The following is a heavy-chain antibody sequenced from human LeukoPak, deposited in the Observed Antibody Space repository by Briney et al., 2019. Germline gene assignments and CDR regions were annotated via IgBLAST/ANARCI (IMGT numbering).Heavy chain of an antibody. D-gene: IGHD5-18*01. Sequence: SETLSLTCAVYGGSFSGYYWSWIRQPPGKGLEWIGSIYYSGSTYYNPSLKSRVTISVDTSKNQFSLKLSSVTAADTAVYYCARLPVDTAMVDAFDIWGQGTMVTVSS. CDR1: GGSFSGYY. V-gene: IGHV4-34*01. CDR2: IYYSGST. CDR3: ARLPVDTAMVDAFDI. J-gene: IGHJ3*02.